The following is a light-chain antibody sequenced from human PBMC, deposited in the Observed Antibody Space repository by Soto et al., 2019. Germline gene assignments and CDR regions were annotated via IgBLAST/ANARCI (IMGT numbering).Light chain of an antibody. J-gene: IGLJ1*01. CDR3: MSYTCSADGI. CDR1: ISDVGGYDY. Sequence: QSAVTQPASVSGSTGQSITISCTGTISDVGGYDYVTWYQQHPGKAPKLIIYEVTNRPSGVSNRFSGSRSSNTASLTISGLQADDEADYYSMSYTCSADGIFGTWTNVTV. V-gene: IGLV2-14*01. CDR2: EVT.